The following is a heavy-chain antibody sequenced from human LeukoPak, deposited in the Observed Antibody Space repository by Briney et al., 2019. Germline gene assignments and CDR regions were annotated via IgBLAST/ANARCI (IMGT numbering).Heavy chain of an antibody. CDR2: IHYSGRT. V-gene: IGHV4-31*03. J-gene: IGHJ6*04. CDR1: DGSVNSADFY. D-gene: IGHD5-12*01. Sequence: SETLSLTCSVSDGSVNSADFYWSWIRQHPGKGLEWIGHIHYSGRTYYNPSLKSRVAISLDTSKNQFSLKLGSVTAADTAVYYCARDRYSGYDWGFYYYGMDVWGKGTTVTVSS. CDR3: ARDRYSGYDWGFYYYGMDV.